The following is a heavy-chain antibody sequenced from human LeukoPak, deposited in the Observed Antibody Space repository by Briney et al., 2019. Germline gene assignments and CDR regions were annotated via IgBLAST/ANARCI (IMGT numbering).Heavy chain of an antibody. CDR3: AKDIGAVAGYAFDI. CDR2: ISWNSGSI. Sequence: GRSLRLSCAASGFTFDDYAMHWVRQAPGKGLEWVSGISWNSGSIGYADSVKGRFTISRDNAKNSLYLQMNSLRAEDTALYYCAKDIGAVAGYAFDIWGRGTMVTVSS. V-gene: IGHV3-9*01. J-gene: IGHJ3*02. CDR1: GFTFDDYA. D-gene: IGHD6-19*01.